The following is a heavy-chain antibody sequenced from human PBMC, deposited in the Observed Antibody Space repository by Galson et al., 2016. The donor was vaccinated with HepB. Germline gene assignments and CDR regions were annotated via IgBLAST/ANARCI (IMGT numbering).Heavy chain of an antibody. CDR3: ARYRAMRAAGLFYYYGMDF. CDR1: GDTFTSYD. Sequence: SVKVSCKVSGDTFTSYDIHWVRQATGQGLEWMGWMNPDSGDTGFAQNFQGRVTVTRNISITTAYMELSSLRSEDTAVYYCARYRAMRAAGLFYYYGMDFWGQGTTGTVSS. J-gene: IGHJ6*02. CDR2: MNPDSGDT. D-gene: IGHD6-13*01. V-gene: IGHV1-8*01.